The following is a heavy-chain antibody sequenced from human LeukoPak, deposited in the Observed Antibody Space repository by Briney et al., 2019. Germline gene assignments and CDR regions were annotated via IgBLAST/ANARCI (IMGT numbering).Heavy chain of an antibody. CDR3: ARHIPYSSGNQGSLYYYMDV. J-gene: IGHJ6*03. CDR2: IIPIFGTA. D-gene: IGHD3-22*01. V-gene: IGHV1-69*05. CDR1: GGTFSSYA. Sequence: SVKVSCKASGGTFSSYAISWVRQAPGQGLEWMGGIIPIFGTANYAQKFQGRVTITTDESTSTAYMELSSLRSEDTAVYYCARHIPYSSGNQGSLYYYMDVWAKGPRSPSP.